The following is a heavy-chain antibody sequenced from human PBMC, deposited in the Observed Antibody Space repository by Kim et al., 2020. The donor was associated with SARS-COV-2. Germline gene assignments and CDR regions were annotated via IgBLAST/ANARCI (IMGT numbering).Heavy chain of an antibody. CDR1: GGTFSSYA. CDR2: IIPILGIA. J-gene: IGHJ2*01. V-gene: IGHV1-69*04. Sequence: ASVKVSCKASGGTFSSYAISWVRQAPGQGLEWMGRIIPILGIANYAQKFQGRVTITADKSTSTAYMELSSLRSEDTAVDYCARDSIVARRYWYFDLWGRGTLVTVSS. CDR3: ARDSIVARRYWYFDL. D-gene: IGHD5-12*01.